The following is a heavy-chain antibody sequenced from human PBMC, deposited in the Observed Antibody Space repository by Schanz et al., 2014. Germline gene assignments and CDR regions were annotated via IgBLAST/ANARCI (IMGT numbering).Heavy chain of an antibody. Sequence: QVQLVQSGAEVKKPGASVKVSCKASGYTFTSYSMHWVRQAPGQGLEWMGIINLSGGSTNNAQKFQGRVTMTTDTSTSTAYMELTSLRSEDTAVYYCAKYGGGYSYGFVEYWGQGILVTVSS. D-gene: IGHD5-18*01. CDR1: GYTFTSYS. CDR2: INLSGGST. CDR3: AKYGGGYSYGFVEY. J-gene: IGHJ4*02. V-gene: IGHV1-46*01.